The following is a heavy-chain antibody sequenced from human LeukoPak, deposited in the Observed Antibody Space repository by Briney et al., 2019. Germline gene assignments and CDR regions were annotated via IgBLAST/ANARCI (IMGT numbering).Heavy chain of an antibody. V-gene: IGHV5-51*01. CDR1: GYSFTNYW. CDR2: IFPGDSDT. D-gene: IGHD4-23*01. Sequence: GESLKISCKGSGYSFTNYWIGWVRQRPGKGLEWMGIIFPGDSDTRYSPSFQGQVTISADKSISTAYLQWSSLKASDTAIYYCARPDDYGGKPAAFDIWGQGTLVTVSS. J-gene: IGHJ3*02. CDR3: ARPDDYGGKPAAFDI.